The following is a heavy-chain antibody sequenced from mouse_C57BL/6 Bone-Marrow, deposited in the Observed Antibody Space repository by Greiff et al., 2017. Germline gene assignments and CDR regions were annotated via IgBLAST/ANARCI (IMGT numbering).Heavy chain of an antibody. J-gene: IGHJ2*01. D-gene: IGHD4-1*01. CDR3: ARWELFDY. Sequence: VQLQQPGAELVKPGASVKLSCKASGYTFTSYWMHWVKQRPGQGLEWIGMIHPNSGSTNYNEKFKSKATLNVDKSSSTAYIQLSSLTSEDSAVYYCARWELFDYWGQGTTLTVSS. V-gene: IGHV1-64*01. CDR1: GYTFTSYW. CDR2: IHPNSGST.